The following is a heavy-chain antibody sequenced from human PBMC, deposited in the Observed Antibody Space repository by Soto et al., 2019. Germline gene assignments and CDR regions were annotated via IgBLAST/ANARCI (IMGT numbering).Heavy chain of an antibody. V-gene: IGHV3-11*01. CDR2: ISSDGTTI. J-gene: IGHJ4*02. CDR3: TGGVIGV. Sequence: QEPLVESGGGLVKPGGSLRLSCGASGFTFSDYYMNWVRLAPGKRLEWISYISSDGTTIYYADSVKGRFTISRDNARNSLHLQMNSLRADDPAVYYCTGGVIGVWGQGTQVTVSS. D-gene: IGHD3-10*01. CDR1: GFTFSDYY.